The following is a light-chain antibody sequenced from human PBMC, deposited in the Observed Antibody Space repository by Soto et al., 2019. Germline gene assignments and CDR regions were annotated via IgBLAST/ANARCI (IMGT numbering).Light chain of an antibody. CDR2: GAS. V-gene: IGKV3-20*01. CDR3: QQYGSSPLT. CDR1: QSVSSNY. J-gene: IGKJ5*01. Sequence: EIVLTQSPGTLSLSPGERGTLSCRASQSVSSNYLAWYQQKPGQAPRLLIYGASSRATGIPERFSGSGSGTDLTLTISRLEPEDFAVYYCQQYGSSPLTFGQGTRLEIK.